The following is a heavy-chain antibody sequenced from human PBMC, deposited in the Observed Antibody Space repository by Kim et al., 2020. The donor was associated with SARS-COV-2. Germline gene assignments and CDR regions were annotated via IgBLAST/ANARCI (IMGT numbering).Heavy chain of an antibody. CDR1: GYGFTSNY. CDR2: VYPNDGTT. D-gene: IGHD1-1*01. CDR3: ARDLEGFDY. V-gene: IGHV1-46*01. Sequence: ASVKVSCKTSGYGFTSNYLRWVRLAPGQGLEWMGMVYPNDGTTTYAQKFQGRVTMTSDTPTRTGYMELSSLTSEDTAVYYCARDLEGFDYWGQGTLVTVSS. J-gene: IGHJ4*02.